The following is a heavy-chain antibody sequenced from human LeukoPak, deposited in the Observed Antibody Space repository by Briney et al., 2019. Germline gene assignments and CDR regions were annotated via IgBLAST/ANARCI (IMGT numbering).Heavy chain of an antibody. CDR3: ARAPYYYDSGGYWSKPRYFDY. V-gene: IGHV4-4*07. Sequence: SETLSLTCTISGGSISGSFWSWIRQPAGKGLEWIGRIATSGTINYNPSLKSRVTVSMDTSKNQFSLKLTSVTAADTAIYYCARAPYYYDSGGYWSKPRYFDYWGQGIPVTVSS. CDR1: GGSISGSF. D-gene: IGHD3-22*01. J-gene: IGHJ4*02. CDR2: IATSGTI.